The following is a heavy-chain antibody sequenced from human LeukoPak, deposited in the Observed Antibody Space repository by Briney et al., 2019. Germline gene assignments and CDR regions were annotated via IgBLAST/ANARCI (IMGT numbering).Heavy chain of an antibody. D-gene: IGHD4-17*01. CDR1: GFTVSSHY. CDR3: AREYGDYGMDV. V-gene: IGHV3-53*01. Sequence: PGGSLRLSCAASGFTVSSHYMSWVRQAPGTGLEWVSVIYSGGSTYYADSVKGRFTISRDNSKNTLYLQMNSLRAEDTAVYYCAREYGDYGMDVWGQGTTVTVSS. J-gene: IGHJ6*02. CDR2: IYSGGST.